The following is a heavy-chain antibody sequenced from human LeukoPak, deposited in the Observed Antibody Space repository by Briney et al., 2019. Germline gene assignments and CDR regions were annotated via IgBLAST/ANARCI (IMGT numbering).Heavy chain of an antibody. D-gene: IGHD1-26*01. Sequence: ASVKVSCKASGYTFSSYGIIWARQAPGRGLEWMGWVNGYNGNTDYAQKFQGRVAMTRDTSTSTAYVELTSLRSHDTAVYYCARDGGGSYYSDWGQGTRVTVSA. V-gene: IGHV1-18*01. J-gene: IGHJ4*02. CDR3: ARDGGGSYYSD. CDR1: GYTFSSYG. CDR2: VNGYNGNT.